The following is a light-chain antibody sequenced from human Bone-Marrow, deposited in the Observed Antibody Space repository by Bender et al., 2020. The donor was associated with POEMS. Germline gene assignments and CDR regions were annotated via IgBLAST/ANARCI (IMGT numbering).Light chain of an antibody. CDR3: AAWEDSLNGWV. J-gene: IGLJ3*02. CDR1: SNDVGGYKY. V-gene: IGLV2-11*01. Sequence: QSALTQPRSVSGSPGQSVTISCNGTSNDVGGYKYVSWYQQHPGKAPKLIIYDSTKRPSGVPDRFSGSKSGTSASLAISGLQSEDEADYYCAAWEDSLNGWVFGGGTKLTVL. CDR2: DST.